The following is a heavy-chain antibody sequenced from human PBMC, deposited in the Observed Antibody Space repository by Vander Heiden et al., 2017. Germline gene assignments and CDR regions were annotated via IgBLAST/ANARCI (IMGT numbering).Heavy chain of an antibody. J-gene: IGHJ4*02. V-gene: IGHV1-8*01. CDR2: MDPKTGET. D-gene: IGHD1-26*01. CDR3: ARVARFAGSYYNYFDT. Sequence: QGQVVQSGAEVKKPGASVRVSCKASGYTFTNYAIHWVRQASGQGLEWMGWMDPKTGETGYAQRFQGRVTMTRNISRSTAYMELSGLRSEDTAVYFCARVARFAGSYYNYFDTWGQGSLVTVSS. CDR1: GYTFTNYA.